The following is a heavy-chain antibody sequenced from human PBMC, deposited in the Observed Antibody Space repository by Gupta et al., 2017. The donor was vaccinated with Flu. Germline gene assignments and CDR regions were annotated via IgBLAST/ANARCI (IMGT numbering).Heavy chain of an antibody. J-gene: IGHJ4*02. CDR2: LWYDGSNK. CDR3: ARPQGEYSSSWYRFDY. CDR1: GSTFSSYG. D-gene: IGHD6-13*01. V-gene: IGHV3-33*01. Sequence: QVQLVESGGGVVQPGRSTRLSCAASGSTFSSYGMHWVRQAPGKGLEWVAVLWYDGSNKYYADSVKGRFTISRDNSKNTLYLQMNSLRAEDTAVYYCARPQGEYSSSWYRFDYWGQGTLVTVSS.